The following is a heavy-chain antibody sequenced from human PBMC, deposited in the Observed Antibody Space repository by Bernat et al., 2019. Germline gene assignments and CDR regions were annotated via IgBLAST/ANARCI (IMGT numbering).Heavy chain of an antibody. D-gene: IGHD6-19*01. J-gene: IGHJ6*02. CDR1: GGTFSSYT. CDR2: IIPILGIA. Sequence: QVQLVQSGAEVKKPGSSVKVSCKASGGTFSSYTISWVRQAPGQGLEWMGRIIPILGIANYAQKFQGRVTITADKSTSTAYMELSSLRSEDTAVYYCARGVTGYSSGWYRDYYYGMDVWGQGTMVTVSS. V-gene: IGHV1-69*02. CDR3: ARGVTGYSSGWYRDYYYGMDV.